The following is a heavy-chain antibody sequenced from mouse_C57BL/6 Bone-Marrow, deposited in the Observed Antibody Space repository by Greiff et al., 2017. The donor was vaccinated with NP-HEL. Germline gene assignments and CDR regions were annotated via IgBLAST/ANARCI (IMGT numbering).Heavy chain of an antibody. V-gene: IGHV1-76*01. CDR1: GYTFTDYY. CDR2: IYPGSGNT. J-gene: IGHJ3*01. Sequence: VKLMESGAELVRPGASVKLSCKASGYTFTDYYINWVKQRPGQGLEWIARIYPGSGNTYYNEKFKGKATLTAEKSSSTAYMQLSSLTSEDSAVYFCARGGYDFAWFAYWGQGTLVTVSA. D-gene: IGHD2-4*01. CDR3: ARGGYDFAWFAY.